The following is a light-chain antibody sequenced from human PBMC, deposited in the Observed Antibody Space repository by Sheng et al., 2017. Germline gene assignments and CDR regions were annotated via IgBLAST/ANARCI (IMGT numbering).Light chain of an antibody. V-gene: IGLV1-40*01. J-gene: IGLJ1*01. Sequence: QPVLTQPPSVSGAPGQRLTISCTGSTSNIGAGSDVQWYHHLPGTGPRLFVYNNNNRPSGVPDRFSGSKSGTSASLAITGLQAEDEGDYYCASWDDGLGGVIFGSGTKVTVL. CDR2: NNN. CDR1: TSNIGAGSD. CDR3: ASWDDGLGGVI.